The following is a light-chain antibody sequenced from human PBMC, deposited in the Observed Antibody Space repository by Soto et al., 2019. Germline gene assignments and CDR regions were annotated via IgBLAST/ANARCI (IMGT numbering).Light chain of an antibody. CDR3: TSYTNSRTLHV. CDR1: SSDVGGYNY. J-gene: IGLJ1*01. Sequence: QSVLTQPASVSGSPGQSITISCTGTSSDVGGYNYVSWYQQHPGKAPKLMIYDVSNRPSGVSNRFSGSKSGNTASLTISGLQAEDDADYSGTSYTNSRTLHVFRPGSKDPDL. V-gene: IGLV2-14*01. CDR2: DVS.